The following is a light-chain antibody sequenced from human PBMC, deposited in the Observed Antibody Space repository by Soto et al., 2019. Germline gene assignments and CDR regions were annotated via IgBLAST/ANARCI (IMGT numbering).Light chain of an antibody. CDR2: GAS. CDR1: QSISNS. CDR3: QQYNNLPPRT. J-gene: IGKJ2*01. Sequence: EIVMTQSPASLSVSPGETATLSCRASQSISNSLAWYQQKPGQAPSLLIYGASTRATGIPARFSGSGSGTKFTLTISSLQFEDSALYYCQQYNNLPPRTFGQGTKVDIK. V-gene: IGKV3-15*01.